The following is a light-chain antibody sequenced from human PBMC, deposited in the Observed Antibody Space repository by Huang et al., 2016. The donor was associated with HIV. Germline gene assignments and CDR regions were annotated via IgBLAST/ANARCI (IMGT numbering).Light chain of an antibody. CDR1: HNVAGNY. V-gene: IGKV3-20*01. CDR2: GAS. Sequence: DIVLTQSPGTLALSPGERATLSCRASHNVAGNYVAWYQHRPGLAPRLLIVGASTRATGIPDSVSGSGSGTDFTLTITRLEPEDFAVYYCQQYGGSPFTFGQGTKLEFK. J-gene: IGKJ2*01. CDR3: QQYGGSPFT.